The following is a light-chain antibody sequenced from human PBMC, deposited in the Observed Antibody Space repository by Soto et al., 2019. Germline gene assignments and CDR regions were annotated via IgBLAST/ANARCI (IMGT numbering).Light chain of an antibody. V-gene: IGKV3-20*01. CDR2: GAS. CDR3: QQYGSSPGT. CDR1: QSVSSSY. J-gene: IGKJ1*01. Sequence: EIVLTQSPGTLSLSPGERATLSCRASQSVSSSYLAWYQQKPGQAPRLLIYGASIRATGIPDRFSGSGSGTDFTHTIGRLEPEDSAVYYCQQYGSSPGTFGQGTKVEIK.